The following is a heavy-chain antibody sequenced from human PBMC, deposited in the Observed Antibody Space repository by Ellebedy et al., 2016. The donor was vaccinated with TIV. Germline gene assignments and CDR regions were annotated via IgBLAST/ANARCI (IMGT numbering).Heavy chain of an antibody. V-gene: IGHV4-34*01. CDR2: INHSGST. CDR1: GGSFSGYY. D-gene: IGHD5-12*01. Sequence: MPSETLSLTCAVYGGSFSGYYWSWIRQPPGKGLEWIGEINHSGSTNYNPSLKSRVTISVDTSKNQFSLKLSSVTAADTAVYYCARGYIVATSKVFDYWGQGTLVTVSS. CDR3: ARGYIVATSKVFDY. J-gene: IGHJ4*02.